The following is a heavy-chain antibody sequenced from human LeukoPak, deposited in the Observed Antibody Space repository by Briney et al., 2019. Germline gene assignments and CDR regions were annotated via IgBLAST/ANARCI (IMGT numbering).Heavy chain of an antibody. CDR1: GFTFSNYM. D-gene: IGHD1-20*01. Sequence: GGSLRLSCAASGFTFSNYMMHWVRQAPGKGLVWVSRVKSDGITITYADSVKGRFTISRDNAKNTLYLQMNSLRAEDTAVYYCLRDLNWSLDQWGQGTLVTVSS. CDR3: LRDLNWSLDQ. CDR2: VKSDGITI. V-gene: IGHV3-74*01. J-gene: IGHJ4*02.